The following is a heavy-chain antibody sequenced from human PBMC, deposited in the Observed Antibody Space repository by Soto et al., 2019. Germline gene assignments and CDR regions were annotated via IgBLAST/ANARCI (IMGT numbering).Heavy chain of an antibody. V-gene: IGHV1-2*02. CDR1: GYTFAAYY. D-gene: IGHD4-17*01. J-gene: IGHJ4*02. Sequence: ASVKVSCKTSGYTFAAYYIHWIRQAPGQGLEWMGWINPTSGGTVYAQNFQDRVTMARDTSISTAYMELRRLNSDDTAVYYCARDPDYGDYWGYFFDSWGQGTPVTVSS. CDR3: ARDPDYGDYWGYFFDS. CDR2: INPTSGGT.